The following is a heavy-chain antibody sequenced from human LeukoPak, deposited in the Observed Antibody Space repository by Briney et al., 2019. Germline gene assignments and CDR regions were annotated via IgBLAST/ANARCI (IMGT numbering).Heavy chain of an antibody. CDR2: IYYSGST. D-gene: IGHD5-24*01. V-gene: IGHV4-59*08. J-gene: IGHJ4*02. CDR1: GGSISSYY. Sequence: SETLSLTCTVSGGSISSYYWSWIRRPAGKGLEWIGYIYYSGSTNYNPSLKSRVTISVDTSKNQFSLKLSSVTAADTAVYYCARQGPHYGYNAFDYWGQGTLVTVSS. CDR3: ARQGPHYGYNAFDY.